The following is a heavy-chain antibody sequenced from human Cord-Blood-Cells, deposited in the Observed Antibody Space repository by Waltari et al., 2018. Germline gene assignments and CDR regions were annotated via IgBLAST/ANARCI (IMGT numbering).Heavy chain of an antibody. CDR1: GVSFSGYY. D-gene: IGHD3-3*01. CDR3: ARGGGTSEWYNWFDP. J-gene: IGHJ5*02. V-gene: IGHV4-34*01. Sequence: QVQLQQWGAGLLKPSETLSLTCAVYGVSFSGYYWSWIRQPPGKGLEWIGEINHSGSTNYNPSLKSRVTISVDTSKNQFSLKLSSVAAADTAVYYCARGGGTSEWYNWFDPWGQGTLVTVSS. CDR2: INHSGST.